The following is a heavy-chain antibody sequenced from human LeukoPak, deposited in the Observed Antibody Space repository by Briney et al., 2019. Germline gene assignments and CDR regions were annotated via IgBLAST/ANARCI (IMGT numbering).Heavy chain of an antibody. V-gene: IGHV4-39*01. CDR2: IFYSGSA. CDR1: GDSISSTSYY. Sequence: PSETLSLTCIVSGDSISSTSYYWAWIRQPPGKGLGWIGMIFYSGSAYYTPSLRGRVTLSVDTSRNQFSLNLISVTAADTGVYFCARQQSDTSLFDPWGQGTLVTVSS. D-gene: IGHD2-21*02. J-gene: IGHJ5*02. CDR3: ARQQSDTSLFDP.